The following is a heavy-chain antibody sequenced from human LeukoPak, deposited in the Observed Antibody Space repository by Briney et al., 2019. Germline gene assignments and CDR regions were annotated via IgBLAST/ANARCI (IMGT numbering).Heavy chain of an antibody. CDR2: INHSGST. V-gene: IGHV4-30-4*08. CDR3: ARGGSYSYGPCFDY. D-gene: IGHD5-18*01. CDR1: GGSISSGDYY. J-gene: IGHJ4*02. Sequence: PSQTLSLTCTVSGGSISSGDYYWSWIRQPPGKGLEWIGEINHSGSTNYNPSLKSRVTISVDTSKNQFSLKLSSVTAADTAVYYCARGGSYSYGPCFDYWGQGTLVTVSS.